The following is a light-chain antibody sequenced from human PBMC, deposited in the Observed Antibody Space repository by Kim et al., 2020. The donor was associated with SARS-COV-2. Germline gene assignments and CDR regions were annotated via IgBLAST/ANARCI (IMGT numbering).Light chain of an antibody. CDR3: QSYDSANQGV. Sequence: NFMLTQPHSVSESPGKTVTISCTRNSGSIASNYEHWYQQRPDSAPTTVIYEDYKRASGVPNRFSGSIDSTSNSASLTISGLRPEDEADYYCQSYDSANQGVFGGGTQLTVL. CDR1: SGSIASNY. V-gene: IGLV6-57*04. J-gene: IGLJ3*02. CDR2: EDY.